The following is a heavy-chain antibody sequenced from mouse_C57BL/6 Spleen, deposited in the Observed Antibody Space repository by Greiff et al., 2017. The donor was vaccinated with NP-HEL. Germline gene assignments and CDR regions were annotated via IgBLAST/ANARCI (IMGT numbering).Heavy chain of an antibody. Sequence: QVQLKQPGAELVRPGTSVKLSCKASGYTFTSYWMHWVKQRPGQGLEWIGVIDPSDSYTNYNQKFKGKATLTVDTSSSTAYMQLSSLTSEDSAVYYCARDWDEAWFAYWGQGTLVTVSA. V-gene: IGHV1-59*01. CDR3: ARDWDEAWFAY. J-gene: IGHJ3*01. D-gene: IGHD4-1*01. CDR1: GYTFTSYW. CDR2: IDPSDSYT.